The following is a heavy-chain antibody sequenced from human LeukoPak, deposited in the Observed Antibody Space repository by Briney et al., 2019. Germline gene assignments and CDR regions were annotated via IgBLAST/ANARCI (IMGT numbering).Heavy chain of an antibody. J-gene: IGHJ6*03. CDR1: GYTFTYYG. V-gene: IGHV7-4-1*02. Sequence: ASVKVSRKASGYTFTYYGLNWVRQAPGQGLECLGGINTNTGNPTYAQGFTGRFVFSFDTSVNTAYLQITSLNIEDTAIYYCARSRRVVVPSTLNSADDYYYYMDVWGRGTTVTVSS. D-gene: IGHD2-15*01. CDR2: INTNTGNP. CDR3: ARSRRVVVPSTLNSADDYYYYMDV.